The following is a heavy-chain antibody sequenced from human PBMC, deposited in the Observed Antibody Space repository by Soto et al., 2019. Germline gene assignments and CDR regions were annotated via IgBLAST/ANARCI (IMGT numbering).Heavy chain of an antibody. CDR3: ARDRRYYYDSSGYYTLWY. CDR2: IIPIFGTA. Sequence: QVQLVQSGAEVKKPGSSVKVSCKASGGTFSSYAISWVRQAPGQGLEWMGGIIPIFGTANYAQKFQGRVTITADESTSTAYMELSSLRSEDTAVYYCARDRRYYYDSSGYYTLWYWGQGTLVTVSS. CDR1: GGTFSSYA. D-gene: IGHD3-22*01. V-gene: IGHV1-69*12. J-gene: IGHJ4*02.